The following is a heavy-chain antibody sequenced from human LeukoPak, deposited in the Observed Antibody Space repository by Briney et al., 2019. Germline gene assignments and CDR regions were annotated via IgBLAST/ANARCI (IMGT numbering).Heavy chain of an antibody. CDR2: ISTSGSSI. CDR3: AHCSGGSCYSQIDH. CDR1: GFTFSDYY. J-gene: IGHJ4*02. V-gene: IGHV3-11*04. Sequence: PGGPLRLSCAASGFTFSDYYMSWIRQTPGKGLEWISYISTSGSSIYYADSVKGRFTISRDNAKNSLSLQMNSLRVEDTAVYYCAHCSGGSCYSQIDHWGQGTLVTVSS. D-gene: IGHD2-15*01.